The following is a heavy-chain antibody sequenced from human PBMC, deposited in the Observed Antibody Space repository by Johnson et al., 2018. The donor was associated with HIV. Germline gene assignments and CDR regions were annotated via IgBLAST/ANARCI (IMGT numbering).Heavy chain of an antibody. CDR3: AKGRGYCSGGSCYFDAFDI. V-gene: IGHV3-53*01. CDR1: GVIVSSNY. CDR2: IYSGGST. Sequence: VQLVESGGGLIQPGGSLRLSCAASGVIVSSNYMTWVRQAPGKGLEWVSVIYSGGSTYYADSVKGRFTISRDNSKNTLYLQMNSLRAEDTAVYYCAKGRGYCSGGSCYFDAFDIWGQGTMVTVSS. J-gene: IGHJ3*02. D-gene: IGHD2-15*01.